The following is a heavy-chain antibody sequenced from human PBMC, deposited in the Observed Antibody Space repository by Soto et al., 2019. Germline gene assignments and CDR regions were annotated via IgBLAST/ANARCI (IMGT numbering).Heavy chain of an antibody. Sequence: SETLSLTCSVYGGSFSGYYWSWIRQPPEKGLEWIGEINHSGSTNYNPSLKSRVTISVDTSKNQFSLKLSSVTAADTAVYYCARGLRFLEWLLFRAKAFDIWGQGTMVTVSS. CDR2: INHSGST. D-gene: IGHD3-3*01. CDR3: ARGLRFLEWLLFRAKAFDI. CDR1: GGSFSGYY. V-gene: IGHV4-34*01. J-gene: IGHJ3*02.